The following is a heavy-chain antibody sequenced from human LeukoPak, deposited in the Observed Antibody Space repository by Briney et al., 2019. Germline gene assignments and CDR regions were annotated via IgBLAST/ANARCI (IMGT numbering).Heavy chain of an antibody. CDR1: GGSTSSGDFY. Sequence: SQTLSLTCNVSGGSTSSGDFYWSWFRQSPGKGLEWIGHIFYSGSTNYSPSLASRVTISVDTSKNQFSLKLSSVTAADTAVYYCARVNRVRVPGGAGYYYYMEVWGKGTTVTVSS. J-gene: IGHJ6*03. D-gene: IGHD2-8*02. CDR2: IFYSGST. V-gene: IGHV4-30-4*08. CDR3: ARVNRVRVPGGAGYYYYMEV.